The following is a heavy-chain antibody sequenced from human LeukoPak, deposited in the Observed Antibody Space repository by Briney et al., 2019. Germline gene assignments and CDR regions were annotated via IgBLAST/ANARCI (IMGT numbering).Heavy chain of an antibody. CDR1: GYTFTRYG. V-gene: IGHV1-18*01. J-gene: IGHJ3*02. D-gene: IGHD2-2*01. CDR2: ISTYDGNT. CDR3: ARDGYDDAFDI. Sequence: ASVKVSCKASGYTFTRYGISWVRQAPGQGLEWMGWISTYDGNTNYAQNLQGRVTMTTDTSTSTAYMELRSLRSDDTAVYYCARDGYDDAFDIWGQGTMVTVSS.